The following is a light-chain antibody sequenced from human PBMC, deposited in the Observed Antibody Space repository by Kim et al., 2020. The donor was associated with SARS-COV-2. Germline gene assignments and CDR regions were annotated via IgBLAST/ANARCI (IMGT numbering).Light chain of an antibody. V-gene: IGKV1-27*01. CDR2: AAS. CDR1: QDISNY. CDR3: QKCDSASWT. Sequence: GDRVNSICRASQDISNYLAWFQLKPGKAPKLLIYAASALQPGVPSRFSGSGSGTDFTLTVTSLQPEDVATYYCQKCDSASWTFGQGTKVDIK. J-gene: IGKJ1*01.